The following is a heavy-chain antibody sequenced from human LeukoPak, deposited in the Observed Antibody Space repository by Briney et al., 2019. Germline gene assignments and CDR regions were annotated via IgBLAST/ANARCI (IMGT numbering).Heavy chain of an antibody. V-gene: IGHV2-5*01. J-gene: IGHJ4*02. CDR3: AHRGALWFFDY. Sequence: TLSLTCTVAGGSISTCRYYWGWIRQPPGKALEWLALIYWNDDQRYSPSLKSRLTITKDSSKNQVVLTMTNMDPVDTATYYCAHRGALWFFDYWGQGTLVTVSS. CDR1: GGSISTCRYY. CDR2: IYWNDDQ. D-gene: IGHD5-18*01.